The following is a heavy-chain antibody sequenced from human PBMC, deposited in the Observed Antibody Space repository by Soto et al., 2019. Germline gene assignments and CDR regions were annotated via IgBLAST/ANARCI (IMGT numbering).Heavy chain of an antibody. V-gene: IGHV3-11*01. CDR3: ARDNRSRSNDYYYYYYMDV. Sequence: QVQLVESEGGLVQPGGSLRLSCAASGFTFSDYYMSWIRQAPGKGLEWVSYISSSGSTIYYADSVKGRFTISRDNAKNSLYLQMNSLRAEDTAVYYCARDNRSRSNDYYYYYYMDVWGKGTTVTVSS. CDR1: GFTFSDYY. D-gene: IGHD2-2*01. CDR2: ISSSGSTI. J-gene: IGHJ6*03.